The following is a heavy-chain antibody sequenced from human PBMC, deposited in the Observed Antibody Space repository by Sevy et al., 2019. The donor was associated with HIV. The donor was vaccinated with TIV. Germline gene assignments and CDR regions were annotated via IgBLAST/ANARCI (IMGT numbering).Heavy chain of an antibody. V-gene: IGHV3-48*01. Sequence: GGSLRLSCVTSGFSFSSYSMNWVRQAPGKGLEWVSYISSSSGTIRYADSVKGRLTIPRDNAKNSLFLQMNSLGAEDTAVYYCARDDHWAFDYWGQGALVTVSS. J-gene: IGHJ4*02. CDR3: ARDDHWAFDY. CDR2: ISSSSGTI. CDR1: GFSFSSYS. D-gene: IGHD7-27*01.